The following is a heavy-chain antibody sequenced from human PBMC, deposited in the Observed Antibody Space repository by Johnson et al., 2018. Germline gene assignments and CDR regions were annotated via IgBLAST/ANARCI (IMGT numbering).Heavy chain of an antibody. D-gene: IGHD4-11*01. CDR1: GFTFSSYA. CDR3: ARVGGSNYYYYYYMDV. V-gene: IGHV3-30-3*01. Sequence: QVQLVESGGGVVQPGRSLRLSCAASGFTFSSYAMHWVRQAPGKGLEWVAVIPYDGSKKYYADSVKGRFTISRDNSKNTLYLQMNSLRAEDTAVYYCARVGGSNYYYYYYMDVWGKGTTVTVSS. CDR2: IPYDGSKK. J-gene: IGHJ6*03.